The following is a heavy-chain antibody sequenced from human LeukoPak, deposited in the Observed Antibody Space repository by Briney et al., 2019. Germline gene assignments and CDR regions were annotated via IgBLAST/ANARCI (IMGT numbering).Heavy chain of an antibody. CDR2: ISYDGSNK. CDR1: GFTFSSYG. Sequence: GGSLRLSCAASGFTFSSYGMHWVRQAPGRGLEWVAVISYDGSNKYYADSVKGRFTISRDNSKNTLYLQMNSLRAEDTAVYYCAKDKSGGYDYWGQGTLVTVSS. CDR3: AKDKSGGYDY. J-gene: IGHJ4*02. V-gene: IGHV3-30*18. D-gene: IGHD3-10*01.